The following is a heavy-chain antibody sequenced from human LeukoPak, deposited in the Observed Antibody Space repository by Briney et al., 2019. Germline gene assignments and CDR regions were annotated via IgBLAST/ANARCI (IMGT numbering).Heavy chain of an antibody. Sequence: KSGGSLRLSCAASGFAFGRYYMSWFRQAPGKGPESVSYISFSSGDTNYGDSVRGRFTISRDNAKNSLYLQMNSLRVEDTAVYYCARGAGELPIDYWGQGTMVTVSS. D-gene: IGHD3-10*01. J-gene: IGHJ4*02. CDR1: GFAFGRYY. V-gene: IGHV3-11*06. CDR2: ISFSSGDT. CDR3: ARGAGELPIDY.